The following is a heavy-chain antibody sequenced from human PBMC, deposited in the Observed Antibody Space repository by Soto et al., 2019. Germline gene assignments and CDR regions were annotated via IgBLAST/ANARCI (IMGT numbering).Heavy chain of an antibody. CDR1: GGSISSSSYY. CDR2: IYYSGST. CDR3: VGFWSGLILFDY. V-gene: IGHV4-39*01. Sequence: PSETLSLTCTVSGGSISSSSYYWGWIRQPPGKGLEWIGSIYYSGSTYYNPSLKSRVTISVDTSKNQFSLKLSSVTAADTAVYYCVGFWSGLILFDYWGQGTLVTVSS. D-gene: IGHD3-3*01. J-gene: IGHJ4*02.